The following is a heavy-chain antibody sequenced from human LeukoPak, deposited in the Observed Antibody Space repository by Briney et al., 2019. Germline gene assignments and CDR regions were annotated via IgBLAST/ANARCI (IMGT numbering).Heavy chain of an antibody. CDR2: ISGSGDST. Sequence: GGPLRLSCAASGFTFSSYAMSWVRQAPGKGLEWVSAISGSGDSTYYGDSVKGRFTISRDNSKNTLYLQMNSLRAEDTAVYYCAKTRPLDSSSWSHGDYWGQGTLVTVSS. V-gene: IGHV3-23*01. CDR1: GFTFSSYA. CDR3: AKTRPLDSSSWSHGDY. D-gene: IGHD6-13*01. J-gene: IGHJ4*02.